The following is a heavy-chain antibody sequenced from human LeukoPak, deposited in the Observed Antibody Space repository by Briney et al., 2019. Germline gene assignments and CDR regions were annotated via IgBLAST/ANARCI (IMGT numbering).Heavy chain of an antibody. J-gene: IGHJ4*02. CDR3: ARVQRTFDY. V-gene: IGHV3-7*03. Sequence: TGGSLRLSCVASGFTFSNYWMNWVRQAPGKGLEWVANIKPDGGEQYYVDSVKGRFTISRDNAENSLHLQLSSLRAEDTAVYYCARVQRTFDYWGQGILVTVSS. CDR2: IKPDGGEQ. CDR1: GFTFSNYW. D-gene: IGHD4-11*01.